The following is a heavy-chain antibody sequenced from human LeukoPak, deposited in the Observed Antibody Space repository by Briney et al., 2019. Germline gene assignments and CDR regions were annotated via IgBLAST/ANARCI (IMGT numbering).Heavy chain of an antibody. V-gene: IGHV3-33*01. CDR1: GFTFSSYG. D-gene: IGHD5-24*01. Sequence: PGRSLRLSCAASGFTFSSYGMHWVRQAPGKGLEWVAVIWYDGSNKYYADSVKGRFTISRDNSKNTLYLQMNSLRAEDTAVYYCARGRGMATTYFDYWGRGTLVTVSS. CDR2: IWYDGSNK. J-gene: IGHJ4*02. CDR3: ARGRGMATTYFDY.